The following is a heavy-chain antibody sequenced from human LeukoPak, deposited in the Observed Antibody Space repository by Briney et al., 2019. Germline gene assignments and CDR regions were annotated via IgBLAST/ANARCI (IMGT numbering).Heavy chain of an antibody. CDR2: ISDSTTTV. CDR1: GFTFSHYY. Sequence: PGGSLRLSCAASGFTFSHYYMSWIRQAPGKGLEWISYISDSTTTVFYTDSVKGRFTISRDNAKNSVYLQMNSLRAEDTAVYFCAGGTGFIIKDWGQGTLVTVSS. D-gene: IGHD3-9*01. CDR3: AGGTGFIIKD. V-gene: IGHV3-11*01. J-gene: IGHJ4*02.